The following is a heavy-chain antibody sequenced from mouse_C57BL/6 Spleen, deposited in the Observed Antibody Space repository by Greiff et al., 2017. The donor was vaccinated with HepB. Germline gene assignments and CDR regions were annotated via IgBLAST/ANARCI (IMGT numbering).Heavy chain of an antibody. V-gene: IGHV1-15*01. D-gene: IGHD2-1*01. CDR2: IDPETGGT. Sequence: VQLQQSGAELVRPGASVTLSCKASGYTFTDYEMHWVKQTPVHGLEWIGAIDPETGGTAYNQKFKGKAILTADKSSSTAYMELRSLTSEDSAVYYCTGGDYGNYFDYWGQGTTLTVSS. J-gene: IGHJ2*01. CDR1: GYTFTDYE. CDR3: TGGDYGNYFDY.